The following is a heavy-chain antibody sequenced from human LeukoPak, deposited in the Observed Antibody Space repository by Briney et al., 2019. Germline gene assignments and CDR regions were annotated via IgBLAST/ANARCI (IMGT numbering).Heavy chain of an antibody. Sequence: SETLSLTCTVSGGSISSGSYYWSWIRQPAGKGLEWIGRIYTSGSTNYNPSLKSRVTISVDTSKNQFSLKLSSVTAADTAVYYCARVRQLAVWGQGTLVTVSS. CDR1: GGSISSGSYY. CDR3: ARVRQLAV. D-gene: IGHD6-13*01. J-gene: IGHJ4*02. CDR2: IYTSGST. V-gene: IGHV4-61*02.